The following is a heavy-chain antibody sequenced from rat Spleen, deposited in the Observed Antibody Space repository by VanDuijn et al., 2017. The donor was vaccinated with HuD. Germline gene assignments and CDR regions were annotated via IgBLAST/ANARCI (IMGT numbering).Heavy chain of an antibody. J-gene: IGHJ2*01. CDR3: ARHRNYGGIPVDF. D-gene: IGHD1-11*01. V-gene: IGHV10-5*01. Sequence: VQVVESGGGLVQPKESLKISCAASGFTFSNAAMYWVRQAPGKGLEWVARIRTKPNNYATYYADSVKGRFTISRDDSKSMVYLQMDSLRSEDTATYYCARHRNYGGIPVDFWGQGVMVTVSS. CDR1: GFTFSNAA. CDR2: IRTKPNNYAT.